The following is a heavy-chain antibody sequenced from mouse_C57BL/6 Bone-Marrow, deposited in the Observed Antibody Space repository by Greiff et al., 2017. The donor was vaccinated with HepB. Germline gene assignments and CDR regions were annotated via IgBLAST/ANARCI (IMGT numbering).Heavy chain of an antibody. CDR3: ARLLRYPYYFDY. J-gene: IGHJ2*01. CDR1: GYTFTSYW. Sequence: VQLQQPGAELVMPGASVKLSCKASGYTFTSYWMHWVKQRPGQGLEWIGEIDPSDSYTNYNQKFKGKSTLTVDKSSSTAYMQRSSLTSEDSAVYYCARLLRYPYYFDYWGQGTTLTVSS. D-gene: IGHD1-1*01. CDR2: IDPSDSYT. V-gene: IGHV1-69*01.